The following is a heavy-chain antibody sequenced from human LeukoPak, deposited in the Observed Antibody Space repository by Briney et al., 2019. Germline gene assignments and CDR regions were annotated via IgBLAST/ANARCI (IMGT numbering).Heavy chain of an antibody. Sequence: ASVKVSCKASGYTFTSYGISWVRQAPGQGLEWMGWISAYNGNTNYAQKFQGRVTMTRNTSISTAYMELSSLRSEDTAVYYCARGARMLADYWGQGTLVTVSS. CDR3: ARGARMLADY. D-gene: IGHD2/OR15-2a*01. V-gene: IGHV1-18*01. J-gene: IGHJ4*02. CDR2: ISAYNGNT. CDR1: GYTFTSYG.